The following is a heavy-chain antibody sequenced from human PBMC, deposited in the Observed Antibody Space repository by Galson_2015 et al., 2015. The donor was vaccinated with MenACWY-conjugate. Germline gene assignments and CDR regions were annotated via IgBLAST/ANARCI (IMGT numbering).Heavy chain of an antibody. CDR2: INSDGSST. V-gene: IGHV3-74*01. Sequence: SLRLSCAASGFTFSSYWMHWVRQAPGKGQVWVPRINSDGSSTSYADSVKGRFTISRDNAKNTLYLQMNSLRAEDTAVYYCAQYCSSTSCYAGKGAWGQGTLVTVSS. CDR1: GFTFSSYW. CDR3: AQYCSSTSCYAGKGA. J-gene: IGHJ5*02. D-gene: IGHD2-2*01.